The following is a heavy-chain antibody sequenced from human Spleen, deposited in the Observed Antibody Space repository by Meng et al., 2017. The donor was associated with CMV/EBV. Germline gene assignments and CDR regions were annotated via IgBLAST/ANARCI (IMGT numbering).Heavy chain of an antibody. J-gene: IGHJ6*02. CDR3: ARGTGVVARYYYYYGMDV. V-gene: IGHV1-69*05. D-gene: IGHD2-15*01. Sequence: SVKVSCKASGYTFTSYGISWVRQAPGQGLEWMGGIIPLFGTSNYAQKFQDRVTITTDKSTNTAYMELSSLRSEDTAMYYCARGTGVVARYYYYYGMDVWGQGTTVTVSS. CDR2: IIPLFGTS. CDR1: GYTFTSYG.